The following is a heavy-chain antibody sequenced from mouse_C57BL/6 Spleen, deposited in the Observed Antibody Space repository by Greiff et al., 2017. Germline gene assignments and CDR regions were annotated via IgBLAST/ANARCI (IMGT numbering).Heavy chain of an antibody. V-gene: IGHV14-2*01. D-gene: IGHD1-1*01. CDR1: GFNIKDYY. CDR3: ARGEDGSGAY. CDR2: IDPEDGET. Sequence: EVMLVESGAELVKPGASVKLSCTASGFNIKDYYMHWVKQRTEQGLEWIGRIDPEDGETKYAPKFQGKATITADTPSNTAYLQLSSLTSEDTAVYYCARGEDGSGAYWGQGTLVTVSA. J-gene: IGHJ3*01.